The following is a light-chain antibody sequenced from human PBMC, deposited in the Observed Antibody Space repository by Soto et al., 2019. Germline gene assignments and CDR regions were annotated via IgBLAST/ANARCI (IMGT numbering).Light chain of an antibody. Sequence: QSALTQPPSASGSPGQSVTISCTGASSDVGGYNYVSWCQQHPGKAPKLMIYEVTKRPSGVPDRFSGSKSGNTASLTVSGLQAEDEADYYCSSYAGSNKLVFGGGTQLTVL. CDR2: EVT. CDR1: SSDVGGYNY. V-gene: IGLV2-8*01. J-gene: IGLJ3*02. CDR3: SSYAGSNKLV.